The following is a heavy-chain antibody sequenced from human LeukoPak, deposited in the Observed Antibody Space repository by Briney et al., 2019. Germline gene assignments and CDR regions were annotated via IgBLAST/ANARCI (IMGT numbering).Heavy chain of an antibody. V-gene: IGHV1-2*02. Sequence: ASVKVSCKTSGYTFTDCFMHWVRQAPGQGLEWMGWINPKSGGTSYAQRLQGRVTMTMDTSVTTAHMELTRLTSDDTAVYYCATLGGHSLAAQNGYWGQGTLVTVSS. D-gene: IGHD3-16*01. CDR2: INPKSGGT. J-gene: IGHJ4*02. CDR1: GYTFTDCF. CDR3: ATLGGHSLAAQNGY.